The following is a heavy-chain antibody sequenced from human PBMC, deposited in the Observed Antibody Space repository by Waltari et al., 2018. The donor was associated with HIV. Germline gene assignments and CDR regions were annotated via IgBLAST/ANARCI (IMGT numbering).Heavy chain of an antibody. Sequence: QVQLVQSGAEVKKPGASVKVSCKASGYTFTGYYMHWVRQAPGQGLEWMGRINPNRGGTNSARNFQGRVTMTRETSISTAYMERSMLISDDTAVYYCARVDRGRYYYYGMDVWGQGTTVTVSS. CDR1: GYTFTGYY. V-gene: IGHV1-2*02. J-gene: IGHJ6*02. CDR2: INPNRGGT. CDR3: ARVDRGRYYYYGMDV. D-gene: IGHD1-26*01.